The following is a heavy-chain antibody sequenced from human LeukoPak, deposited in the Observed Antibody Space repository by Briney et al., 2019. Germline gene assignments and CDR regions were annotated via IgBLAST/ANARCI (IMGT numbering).Heavy chain of an antibody. CDR2: IDYSGST. D-gene: IGHD4-23*01. CDR3: ARHGGGNSVYYLDY. CDR1: GGSINTYY. V-gene: IGHV4-59*08. Sequence: AETLSLTCTVSGGSINTYYWSWIRQPPGKGLEWIGYIDYSGSTNYNPSLKSRVTISVDTSKNQFSLKLSSVTAADTAVYYCARHGGGNSVYYLDYWGQGTLVTVSP. J-gene: IGHJ4*02.